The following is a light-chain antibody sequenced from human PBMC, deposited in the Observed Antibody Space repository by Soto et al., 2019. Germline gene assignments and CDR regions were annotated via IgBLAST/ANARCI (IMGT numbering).Light chain of an antibody. CDR3: QQGNSFPFT. V-gene: IGKV1-12*01. CDR1: QNISSW. J-gene: IGKJ3*01. Sequence: DIQITQSPSSVSASVGDRVTVTCRASQNISSWLAWYQQTPGKAPNLLIYGASTLQRGVPSRFSGRGSGTEFTLTLSNLQPEDFAIYFCQQGNSFPFTFGPGTRVD. CDR2: GAS.